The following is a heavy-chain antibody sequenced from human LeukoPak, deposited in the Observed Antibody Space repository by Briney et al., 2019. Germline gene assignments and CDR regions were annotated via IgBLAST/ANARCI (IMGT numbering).Heavy chain of an antibody. Sequence: PGGSLRLFCAASGFTLRSYAMHWVSQAPGKGLDWVAVISYDGSDKYYADSVKGRFTISRDNSKNMLYLQMNSLRAEDTAVYYCAKWKYSNSGIDDYWGQGTLVTVSS. CDR2: ISYDGSDK. CDR3: AKWKYSNSGIDDY. D-gene: IGHD6-6*01. J-gene: IGHJ4*02. V-gene: IGHV3-30*04. CDR1: GFTLRSYA.